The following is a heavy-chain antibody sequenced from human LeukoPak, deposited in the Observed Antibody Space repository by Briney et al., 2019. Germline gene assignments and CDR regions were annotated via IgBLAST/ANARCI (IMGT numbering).Heavy chain of an antibody. CDR3: ARGPLLHYAFDI. CDR1: GGSFSDYY. Sequence: SETLSLTCAVYGGSFSDYYWSWIRQPPGKGLDWIAEINHRGSTKYNPSLKSRVTISVDRSKNQFSLKLSSVTAADTAVYYCARGPLLHYAFDIWGQGTMVTVSS. V-gene: IGHV4-34*01. CDR2: INHRGST. J-gene: IGHJ3*02. D-gene: IGHD2-15*01.